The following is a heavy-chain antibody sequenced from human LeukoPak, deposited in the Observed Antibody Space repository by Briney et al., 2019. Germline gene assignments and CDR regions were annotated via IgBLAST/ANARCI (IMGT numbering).Heavy chain of an antibody. CDR2: IKQDGSEK. V-gene: IGHV3-7*04. D-gene: IGHD3-9*01. CDR3: ARGRGRITIFPGVRNAFDI. J-gene: IGHJ3*02. Sequence: GGSLRLSCAASGFTFSSYWMSWVRQAPGKGLEWVANIKQDGSEKYYVDSVKGRFTISRDNAKNSLYLQMNSLRAEDTAVYYCARGRGRITIFPGVRNAFDIWGQGTMVTVSS. CDR1: GFTFSSYW.